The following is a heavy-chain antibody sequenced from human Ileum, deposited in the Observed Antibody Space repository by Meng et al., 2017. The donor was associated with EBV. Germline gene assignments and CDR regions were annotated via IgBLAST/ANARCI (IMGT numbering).Heavy chain of an antibody. V-gene: IGHV4-34*01. Sequence: QVQLQQWGAGLLKASATLSLTCAVYGGSFSGYYWSWIRQPPGKGLEWIGEINHSGSTNYNPSLKSRVTISVDTSKNQFSLKLSSVTAADTAVYYCARGNKVSDRGFDYWGQGTLVTVSS. J-gene: IGHJ4*02. CDR1: GGSFSGYY. D-gene: IGHD3-10*01. CDR3: ARGNKVSDRGFDY. CDR2: INHSGST.